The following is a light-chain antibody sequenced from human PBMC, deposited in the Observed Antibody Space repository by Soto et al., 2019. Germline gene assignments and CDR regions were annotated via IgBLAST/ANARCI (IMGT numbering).Light chain of an antibody. CDR3: QQCSTSPLT. J-gene: IGKJ4*01. CDR2: DAS. V-gene: IGKV3-20*01. CDR1: QSVKKNY. Sequence: EIVLTQSPGTLSLSPGERATLSCGASQSVKKNYLAWYQQKPGQAPRLLIYDASNRATGIPDRFSGSGSGTDFTLTISRLEPEDFAVYYCQQCSTSPLTFGGGTKVEIK.